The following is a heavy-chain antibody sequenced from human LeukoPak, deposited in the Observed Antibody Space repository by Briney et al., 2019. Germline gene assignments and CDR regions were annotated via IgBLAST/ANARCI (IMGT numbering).Heavy chain of an antibody. J-gene: IGHJ4*02. CDR1: GYTFTSYD. V-gene: IGHV1-8*01. CDR3: ARGGRYYDSSGYYGLFGETKSIDY. D-gene: IGHD3-22*01. Sequence: DSVKVSCKASGYTFTSYDINWVRQATGQGLELMGWMNPNSGNTGYAQKFQGRVTMTGNTSISTAYMELSSLRSEDTAVYYCARGGRYYDSSGYYGLFGETKSIDYWGQGTLFTVSS. CDR2: MNPNSGNT.